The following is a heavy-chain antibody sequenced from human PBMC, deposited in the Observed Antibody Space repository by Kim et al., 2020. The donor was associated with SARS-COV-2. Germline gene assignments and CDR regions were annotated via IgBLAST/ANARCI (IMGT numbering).Heavy chain of an antibody. Sequence: GGSLRLSCAASGFTFDDYAMHWVRQAPGKGLEWVSGISWNSGSIGYADSVKGRFTISRDNAKNSLYLQMNSLRAEDTALYYCAKDMGIAVAGLPFDYWGQGTLVTVSS. V-gene: IGHV3-9*01. CDR2: ISWNSGSI. D-gene: IGHD6-19*01. CDR3: AKDMGIAVAGLPFDY. CDR1: GFTFDDYA. J-gene: IGHJ4*02.